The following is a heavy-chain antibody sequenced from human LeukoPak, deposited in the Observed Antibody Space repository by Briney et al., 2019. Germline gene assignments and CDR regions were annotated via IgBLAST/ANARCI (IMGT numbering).Heavy chain of an antibody. D-gene: IGHD1-26*01. CDR1: GGSFSSSY. V-gene: IGHV4-59*01. CDR3: ARGLVGLTPHAGVFQI. J-gene: IGHJ3*02. CDR2: IYSNGNT. Sequence: SETLSLTCIVSGGSFSSSYWSWIRQPPGKGLGRIAYIYSNGNTNSNPSLKSRVTIAVDTSQSQFSLKLSSVTAADTAVYYCARGLVGLTPHAGVFQIWGQGTKVTVPS.